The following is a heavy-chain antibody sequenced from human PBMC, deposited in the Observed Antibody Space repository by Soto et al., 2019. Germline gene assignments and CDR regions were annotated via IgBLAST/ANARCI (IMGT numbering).Heavy chain of an antibody. CDR3: ARSGYYDSSGYEDQYYYYGMDV. CDR1: GYKVSTWHNFTSYW. Sequence: PGESLKISCMGSGYKVSTWHNFTSYWIAWVRRMPGEGLEWMGIIYPGDSDTRYSPSFQGQVTISADKSINSVYLQWSSLKASDTATYYCARSGYYDSSGYEDQYYYYGMDVWGQGTTVTVSS. D-gene: IGHD3-22*01. CDR2: IYPGDSDT. V-gene: IGHV5-51*01. J-gene: IGHJ6*02.